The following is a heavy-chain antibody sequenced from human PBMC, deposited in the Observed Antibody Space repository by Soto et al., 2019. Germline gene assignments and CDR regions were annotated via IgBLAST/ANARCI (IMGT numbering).Heavy chain of an antibody. Sequence: EVQLVESGGGLIQPGGSLRLSCAASGFTVSSNYMNWVRQAPGKWLEWVSVIYSDGSTYYADSVKGRFTISRDNSKNTMYLQMNRLRAEDTAVYYCARNYDSTAGGAFDIWAKAQWSPSLQ. CDR3: ARNYDSTAGGAFDI. CDR2: IYSDGST. V-gene: IGHV3-53*01. J-gene: IGHJ3*02. D-gene: IGHD3-22*01. CDR1: GFTVSSNY.